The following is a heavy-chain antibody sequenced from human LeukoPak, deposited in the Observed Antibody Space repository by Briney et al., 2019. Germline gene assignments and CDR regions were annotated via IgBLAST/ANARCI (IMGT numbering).Heavy chain of an antibody. D-gene: IGHD1-14*01. Sequence: PGGSLRLSCAASGFTFSNAWMSWVRQAPGKGLEWLGRIKSKTAGETTDYAAPVKGRFTISRADSKDTLYLQINSLKPEDTAVYYCTTELFGMGDFDYWGQGTLVTVSS. CDR3: TTELFGMGDFDY. J-gene: IGHJ4*02. V-gene: IGHV3-15*01. CDR2: IKSKTAGETT. CDR1: GFTFSNAW.